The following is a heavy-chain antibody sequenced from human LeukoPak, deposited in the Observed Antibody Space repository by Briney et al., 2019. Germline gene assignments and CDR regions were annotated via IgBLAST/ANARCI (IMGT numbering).Heavy chain of an antibody. Sequence: GGSLRLSCAASGFTFSSYSMNWVRQAPGKGLEWVSSISSSSSYIYYADSVKGRFTISRDNAKNSLYLQMNSLRAEDTAVYYCANSGGTWRLDNWGQGTLVTVSS. CDR3: ANSGGTWRLDN. D-gene: IGHD5-12*01. CDR2: ISSSSSYI. CDR1: GFTFSSYS. J-gene: IGHJ4*02. V-gene: IGHV3-21*01.